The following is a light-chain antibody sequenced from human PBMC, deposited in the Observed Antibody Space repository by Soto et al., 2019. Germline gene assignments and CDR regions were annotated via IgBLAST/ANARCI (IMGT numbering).Light chain of an antibody. V-gene: IGLV1-47*01. Sequence: QSVLTQPPSLSGTPGQTVTISCIGSRSNIGSAIVHWYQQIPGAAPKHLIYMNNQRPSGVPDRFSGSKSGTSASLAISGLRSEDEADYYCAAWDDSLSAVLFGGGTKLTVL. J-gene: IGLJ2*01. CDR3: AAWDDSLSAVL. CDR2: MNN. CDR1: RSNIGSAI.